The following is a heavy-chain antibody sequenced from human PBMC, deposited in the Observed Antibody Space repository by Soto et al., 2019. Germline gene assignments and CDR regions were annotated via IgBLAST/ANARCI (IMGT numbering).Heavy chain of an antibody. J-gene: IGHJ4*02. CDR2: IIPIFGTA. V-gene: IGHV1-69*05. CDR3: ATQIDTVMVFRD. Sequence: SVKVSCKASGGTFSTYAISWVRQAPGQGLEWMGGIIPIFGTANYAQKFQGRVTMTTDTSTSTAYMELRSLRSDDTAVYYCATQIDTVMVFRDWGQGTLVTVSS. CDR1: GGTFSTYA. D-gene: IGHD5-18*01.